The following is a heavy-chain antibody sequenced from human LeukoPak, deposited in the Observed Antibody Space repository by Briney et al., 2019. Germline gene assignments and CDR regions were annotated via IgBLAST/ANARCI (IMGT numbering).Heavy chain of an antibody. V-gene: IGHV3-21*04. CDR1: GFTFTTYN. Sequence: GGSLRLSCAASGFTFTTYNMNWVRQAPGKGLEWVSSISGSITYIHYAESVKGRFTISRDNSKTTLYLQMNSLRAEDTAVYYCAKSPPGYIRGGGIDYWGRGTLVTASS. D-gene: IGHD6-19*01. CDR3: AKSPPGYIRGGGIDY. J-gene: IGHJ4*02. CDR2: ISGSITYI.